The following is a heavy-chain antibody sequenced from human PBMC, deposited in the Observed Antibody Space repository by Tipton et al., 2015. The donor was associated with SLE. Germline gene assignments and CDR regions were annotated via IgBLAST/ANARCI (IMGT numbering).Heavy chain of an antibody. Sequence: LRLSCAVYGGSFSGYYWTWIRQPPGKGLEWIGEINHSGSANYNPSLKSRVTISVDTSKNQFSLKLSSVTAADTAVYYCARGGCSSTSCYGAFDIWGQGTMVTVSS. V-gene: IGHV4-34*01. CDR1: GGSFSGYY. J-gene: IGHJ3*02. CDR2: INHSGSA. CDR3: ARGGCSSTSCYGAFDI. D-gene: IGHD2-2*01.